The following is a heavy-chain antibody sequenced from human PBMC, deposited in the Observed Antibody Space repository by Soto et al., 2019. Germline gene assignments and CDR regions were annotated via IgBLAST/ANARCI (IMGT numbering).Heavy chain of an antibody. CDR3: AISPAGYSSSWSPYYFDY. D-gene: IGHD6-13*01. CDR2: IIPIFGTA. CDR1: GGTFSSYA. J-gene: IGHJ4*02. Sequence: SVKVSCKASGGTFSSYAISWVRQAPGQGLEWMGGIIPIFGTANYAQKFQGRVTITADGSTSTAYMELSSLRSEDTAVYYCAISPAGYSSSWSPYYFDYWGQGTLVTVSS. V-gene: IGHV1-69*13.